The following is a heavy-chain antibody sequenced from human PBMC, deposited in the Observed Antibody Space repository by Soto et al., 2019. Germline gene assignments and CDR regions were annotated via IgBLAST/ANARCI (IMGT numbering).Heavy chain of an antibody. CDR2: IKQDGSEK. CDR3: ARAHYDILTGYYPFDY. V-gene: IGHV3-7*01. CDR1: GVTFSSYW. Sequence: GGSLRLYCSASGVTFSSYWMSWVRQAPGKGLEWVANIKQDGSEKYYVDSVKGRFTISRDNAKNSLYLQMNSLRAEDTAVYYCARAHYDILTGYYPFDYWGRGTLVTVSS. D-gene: IGHD3-9*01. J-gene: IGHJ4*02.